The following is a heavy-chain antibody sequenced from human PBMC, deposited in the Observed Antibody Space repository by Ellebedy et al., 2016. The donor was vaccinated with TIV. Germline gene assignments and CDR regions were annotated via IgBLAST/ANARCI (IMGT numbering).Heavy chain of an antibody. V-gene: IGHV4-30-4*01. D-gene: IGHD3-22*01. CDR3: ARGITMIAHRFDP. CDR1: GASISSGDYY. CDR2: IFYTGNT. Sequence: SETLSLXXTVSGASISSGDYYWTWLRQPPGKGLEWIGYIFYTGNTYYNPSLKSRVTISVDTSKNQFSLKLTSVTAADTAVYYCARGITMIAHRFDPWGQGTLVTVSS. J-gene: IGHJ5*02.